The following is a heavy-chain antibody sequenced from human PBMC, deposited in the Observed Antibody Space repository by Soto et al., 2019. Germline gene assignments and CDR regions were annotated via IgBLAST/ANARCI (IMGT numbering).Heavy chain of an antibody. Sequence: QVQLVQSGVEGKKPGASVKVSGQAPGYTFTNYGITWLRQAPGQGLEGMGWVSAYNRNTNYAQRFQDRVTMTTDTSTRTAYMELRNLKSDDTAIYFCARERQYEPLLYWGQGTLVTVSS. D-gene: IGHD2-2*01. V-gene: IGHV1-18*01. CDR1: GYTFTNYG. CDR3: ARERQYEPLLY. CDR2: VSAYNRNT. J-gene: IGHJ4*02.